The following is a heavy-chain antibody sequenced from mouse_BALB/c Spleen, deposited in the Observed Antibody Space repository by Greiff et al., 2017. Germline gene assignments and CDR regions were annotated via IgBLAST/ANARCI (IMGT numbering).Heavy chain of an antibody. D-gene: IGHD2-4*01. CDR1: GYAFSSYW. CDR3: ARPPLYDYDEGGAMDY. Sequence: VMLVESGAELVRPGSSVKISCKASGYAFSSYWMNWVKQRPGQGLEWIGQIYPGDGDTNYNGKFKGKATLTADKSSSTAYMQLSSLTSEDSAVYFCARPPLYDYDEGGAMDYWGQGTSVTVAS. V-gene: IGHV1-80*01. J-gene: IGHJ4*01. CDR2: IYPGDGDT.